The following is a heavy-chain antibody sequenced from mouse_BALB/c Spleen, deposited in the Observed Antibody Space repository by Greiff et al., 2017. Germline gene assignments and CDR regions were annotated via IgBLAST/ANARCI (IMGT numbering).Heavy chain of an antibody. CDR2: ISSGSSTI. Sequence: EVKLMESGGGLVQPGGSRKLSCAASGFTFSSFGMHWVRQAPEKGLEWVAYISSGSSTIYYADTVKGRFTISRDNPKNTLFLQMTSLRSEDTAMYYCARGIPSFDYWGQGTTLTVSS. CDR3: ARGIPSFDY. V-gene: IGHV5-17*02. CDR1: GFTFSSFG. J-gene: IGHJ2*01.